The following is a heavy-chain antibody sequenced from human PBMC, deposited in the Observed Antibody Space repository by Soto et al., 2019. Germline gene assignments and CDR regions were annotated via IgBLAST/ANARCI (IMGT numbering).Heavy chain of an antibody. J-gene: IGHJ3*02. CDR1: GFTLSSYA. D-gene: IGHD6-19*01. CDR3: AKDRVTVVGYDAFDI. CDR2: ISGSGGST. V-gene: IGHV3-23*01. Sequence: GGSLRLSCAASGFTLSSYAMIWVRQAPGKGLEWVSGISGSGGSTYYADSVKGRFTISRDNSKNTLYLQMNSLRAEDTAVYYCAKDRVTVVGYDAFDIWGQGTMVTVSS.